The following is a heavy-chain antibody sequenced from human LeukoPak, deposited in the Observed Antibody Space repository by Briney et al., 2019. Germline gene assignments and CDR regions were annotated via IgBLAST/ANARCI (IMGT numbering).Heavy chain of an antibody. CDR1: GGSITGSY. V-gene: IGHV4-59*08. Sequence: PSETLSLTCIVSGGSITGSYWSWIRQPPGKGLEWMGYIYYSGTTYYNPSLKSRVTISVDTSKNQFSLKLSSVTAADTAVYYCARVSRDDAFDIWGQGTMVTVSS. CDR2: IYYSGTT. D-gene: IGHD6-13*01. CDR3: ARVSRDDAFDI. J-gene: IGHJ3*02.